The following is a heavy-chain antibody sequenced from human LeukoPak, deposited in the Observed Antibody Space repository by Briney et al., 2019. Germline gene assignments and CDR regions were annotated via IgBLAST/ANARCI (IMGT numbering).Heavy chain of an antibody. CDR1: GYTFTRNY. J-gene: IGHJ4*02. CDR3: ARWNTAMDS. Sequence: GAPVKLSCKTFGYTFTRNYLHWVRQAPGQGLEWMGIINPSGGSPSYAQKFQGRVTMTRDTSTSTVYMELSSLRSEDTAVYYCARWNTAMDSWGQGTLVTVSS. V-gene: IGHV1-46*01. D-gene: IGHD5-18*01. CDR2: INPSGGSP.